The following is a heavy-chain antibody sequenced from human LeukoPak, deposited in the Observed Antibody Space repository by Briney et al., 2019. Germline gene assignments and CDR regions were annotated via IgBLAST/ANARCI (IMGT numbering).Heavy chain of an antibody. CDR3: ASTLFYGSGSYYRYNWFDP. CDR1: GFTFSDYY. CDR2: ISSSCSTI. J-gene: IGHJ5*02. D-gene: IGHD3-10*01. V-gene: IGHV3-11*01. Sequence: GRSLRLSYASSGFTFSDYYMSWIRQAPGKGLEWVSYISSSCSTIYYADSVKGRFTISRDNAKNSLYLQMNSLRAEDTAVYYCASTLFYGSGSYYRYNWFDPWGQGTLVTVSS.